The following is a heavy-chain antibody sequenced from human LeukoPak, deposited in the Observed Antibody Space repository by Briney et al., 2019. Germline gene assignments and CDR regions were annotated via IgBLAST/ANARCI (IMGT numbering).Heavy chain of an antibody. CDR3: AKGAMIVVVSFYFDY. J-gene: IGHJ4*02. Sequence: GGSLRLSCAASGFTFSSCAMSWVRQAPGKDLEWVSAISGSDGRTYYADSVKGRFTISRDNSKNTLYLQMNSLRAEDTAVYYCAKGAMIVVVSFYFDYWGQGTLVTVSS. CDR2: ISGSDGRT. D-gene: IGHD3-22*01. CDR1: GFTFSSCA. V-gene: IGHV3-23*01.